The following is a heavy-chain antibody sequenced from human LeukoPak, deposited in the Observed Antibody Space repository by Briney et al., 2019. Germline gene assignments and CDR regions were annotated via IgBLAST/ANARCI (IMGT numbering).Heavy chain of an antibody. D-gene: IGHD2-2*01. CDR3: ARERRYCSSTSCYLDY. V-gene: IGHV1-46*01. CDR2: INPSGGST. Sequence: ASVKVSCKASGYTFTSYYMHWVRQAPGQGLEWMGIINPSGGSTSYAQKFQGRVTMTRDTSTSTVYMELSRLRSDDTAVYYCARERRYCSSTSCYLDYWGQGTLVTVSS. J-gene: IGHJ4*02. CDR1: GYTFTSYY.